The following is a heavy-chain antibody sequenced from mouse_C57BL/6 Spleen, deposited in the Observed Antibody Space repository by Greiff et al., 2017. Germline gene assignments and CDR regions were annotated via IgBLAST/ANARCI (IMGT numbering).Heavy chain of an antibody. Sequence: QVQLQQPGAELVKPGASVKLSCKASGYTFTSYWMQWVKQRPGQGLEWIGEIDPSDSYTNYNQKFKGKATLTVDTSSSTAYMQLSSLTSEDSAGYYCARGTGGGDVWGTGTTVTVSS. CDR1: GYTFTSYW. J-gene: IGHJ1*03. D-gene: IGHD3-3*01. V-gene: IGHV1-50*01. CDR2: IDPSDSYT. CDR3: ARGTGGGDV.